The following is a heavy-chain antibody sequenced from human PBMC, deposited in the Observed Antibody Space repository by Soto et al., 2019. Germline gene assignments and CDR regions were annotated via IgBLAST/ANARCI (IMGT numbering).Heavy chain of an antibody. CDR2: ISGSGGST. CDR1: GFTFSSYA. CDR3: AKEVTIFGVVIPYFDL. V-gene: IGHV3-23*01. D-gene: IGHD3-3*01. Sequence: GESLKISCAASGFTFSSYAMSWVRQAPGKGLEWVSAISGSGGSTYYADSVKGRFTISRDNSKNTLYLQMNSLRAEDTAVYYCAKEVTIFGVVIPYFDLWGRGTLVTVSS. J-gene: IGHJ2*01.